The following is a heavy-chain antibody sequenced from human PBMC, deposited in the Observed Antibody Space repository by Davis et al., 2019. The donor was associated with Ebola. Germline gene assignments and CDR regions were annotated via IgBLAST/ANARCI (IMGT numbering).Heavy chain of an antibody. V-gene: IGHV3-53*01. D-gene: IGHD3-22*01. CDR1: GFTVSSNY. CDR2: IYSGGST. J-gene: IGHJ4*02. CDR3: ARASYYYDSSGFDY. Sequence: PGGSLRLSCAASGFTVSSNYMSWVRQAPGKGLEWVSVIYSGGSTYYADSVKGRFTISRDNSKNTLYLQMNSLRAEDTAVYYCARASYYYDSSGFDYWGQGTLVTVSS.